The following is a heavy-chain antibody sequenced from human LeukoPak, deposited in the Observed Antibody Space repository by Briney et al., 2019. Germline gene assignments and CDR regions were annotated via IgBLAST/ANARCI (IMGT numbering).Heavy chain of an antibody. CDR2: INPNSGGT. D-gene: IGHD1/OR15-1a*01. J-gene: IGHJ6*03. CDR1: GYTFTCYY. Sequence: ASVKVSCKASGYTFTCYYIHWVRQAPGQGLEWMGWINPNSGGTNYAQKFQGRVTMTTDTSISTAYMELSRLRSDDTAVYYCARGVTGTLYFYYHRHLWGKETRVRVSS. CDR3: ARGVTGTLYFYYHRHL. V-gene: IGHV1-2*02.